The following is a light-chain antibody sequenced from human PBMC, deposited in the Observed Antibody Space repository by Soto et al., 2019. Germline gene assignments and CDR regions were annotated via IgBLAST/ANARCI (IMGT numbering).Light chain of an antibody. J-gene: IGKJ2*01. V-gene: IGKV1-5*03. CDR2: KAS. CDR1: QTISSL. CDR3: QQYTSYSPYT. Sequence: DIQMTQSPSPLSASIGDRVTITCRASQTISSLLAWYQQKPGKAPKLLIYKASTLETGVPSRFSGSGSGTEFTLTISRLQPDDFATYYCQQYTSYSPYTFGQGTRLEI.